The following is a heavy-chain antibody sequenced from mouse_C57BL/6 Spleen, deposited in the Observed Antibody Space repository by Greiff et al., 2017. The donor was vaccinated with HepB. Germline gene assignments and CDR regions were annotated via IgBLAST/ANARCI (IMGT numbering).Heavy chain of an antibody. CDR1: GYTFTDYY. CDR3: ARCPDYYGSRGYAMDY. V-gene: IGHV1-26*01. Sequence: VQLKQSGPELVKPGASVKISCKASGYTFTDYYMNWVKQSHGKSLEWIGDINPNNGGTSYNQKFKGKATLTVDKSSSTAYMELRSLTSEDSAVYYCARCPDYYGSRGYAMDYWGQGTSVTVSS. CDR2: INPNNGGT. D-gene: IGHD1-1*01. J-gene: IGHJ4*01.